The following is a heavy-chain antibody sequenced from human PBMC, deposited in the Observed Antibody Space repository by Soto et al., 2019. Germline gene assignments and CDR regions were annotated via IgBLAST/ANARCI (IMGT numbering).Heavy chain of an antibody. CDR2: IWYDGSNK. D-gene: IGHD6-19*01. V-gene: IGHV3-33*01. CDR1: GFTFSSYG. CDR3: ARDHRYSSGWYGLDDY. J-gene: IGHJ4*02. Sequence: QVQLVESGGGVVQPGRSLRLSCAASGFTFSSYGMHWVRQAPGKGLEWVAVIWYDGSNKYYEDSVKGRFTISRDNSKNTLYLQMNSLRAEDTAVYYCARDHRYSSGWYGLDDYWGQGTLVTVSS.